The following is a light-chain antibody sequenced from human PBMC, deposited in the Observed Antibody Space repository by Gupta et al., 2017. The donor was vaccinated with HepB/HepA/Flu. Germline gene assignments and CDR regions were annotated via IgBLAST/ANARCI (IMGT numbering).Light chain of an antibody. J-gene: IGKJ4*01. CDR1: QDISNY. CDR2: DAS. CDR3: QQYDNLLT. V-gene: IGKV1-33*01. Sequence: DIQMTQSPSSLYASVGDRVTITCQASQDISNYLNWYQQKPGKAPKLLIYDASNLETGVPSRFSGSGSGTDFTFTISSLQPEDIATYYCQQYDNLLTLGEATKVEIK.